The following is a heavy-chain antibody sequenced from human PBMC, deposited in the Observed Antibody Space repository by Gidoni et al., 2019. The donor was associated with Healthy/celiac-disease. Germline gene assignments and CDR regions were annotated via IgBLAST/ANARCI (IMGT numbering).Heavy chain of an antibody. CDR2: ISGSGGST. CDR1: GFTFSSYA. Sequence: EVQLLESGGGLVQPGGSLRLSCAASGFTFSSYAMSWVRQAPGKGLEWVSAISGSGGSTYYADSVKGRFTISRDNSKNTLYLQMNSLRAEDTAVYYCAKGQNELLLGNNWFDPWGQGTLVTVSS. V-gene: IGHV3-23*01. CDR3: AKGQNELLLGNNWFDP. J-gene: IGHJ5*02. D-gene: IGHD2-2*01.